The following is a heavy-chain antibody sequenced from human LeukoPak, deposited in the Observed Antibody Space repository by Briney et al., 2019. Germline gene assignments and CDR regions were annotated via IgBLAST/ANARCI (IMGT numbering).Heavy chain of an antibody. CDR2: ISHDGTDK. D-gene: IGHD1-26*01. Sequence: GGSLRLSCAASGFIFNTYGIHGVRQAPGKGLEWVTFISHDGTDKYYAESVKGRFSVSRDSSKNTVFVQMNSLRPEDTALYYCARVREIAWAKSDCFEFGGQGTLVTVSS. CDR3: ARVREIAWAKSDCFEF. V-gene: IGHV3-30-3*01. J-gene: IGHJ4*02. CDR1: GFIFNTYG.